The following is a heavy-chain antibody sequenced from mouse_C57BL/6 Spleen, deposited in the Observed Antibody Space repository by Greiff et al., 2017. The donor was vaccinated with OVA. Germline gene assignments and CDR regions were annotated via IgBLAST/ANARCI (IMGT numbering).Heavy chain of an antibody. CDR1: GFSLTSYG. CDR3: ARGGSSLYAMDY. CDR2: IWSGGST. J-gene: IGHJ4*01. D-gene: IGHD1-1*01. Sequence: VQLVESGPGLVQPSQSLSITCTVSGFSLTSYGVHWVRQSPGKGLEWLGVIWSGGSTDYNAAFISRLSISKDNSKSQVFFKMNSLQADDTAIYYCARGGSSLYAMDYWGQGTSVTVSS. V-gene: IGHV2-2*01.